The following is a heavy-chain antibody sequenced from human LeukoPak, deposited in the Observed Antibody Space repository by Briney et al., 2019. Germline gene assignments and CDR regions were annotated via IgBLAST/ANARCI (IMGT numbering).Heavy chain of an antibody. Sequence: PSETLSLTCTVSGGSISGSSYYWSWIRQPPGKGLEWIGEINHSGSTNYNPSLKSRVTISVDTSKNQFSLKLSSVTAADTAVYYCARGRGPKYQLRIDYWGQGTLVTVSS. CDR2: INHSGST. V-gene: IGHV4-39*07. CDR3: ARGRGPKYQLRIDY. CDR1: GGSISGSSYY. J-gene: IGHJ4*02. D-gene: IGHD2-2*01.